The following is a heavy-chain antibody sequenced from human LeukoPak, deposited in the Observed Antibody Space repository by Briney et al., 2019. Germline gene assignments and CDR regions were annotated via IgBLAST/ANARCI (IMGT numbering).Heavy chain of an antibody. Sequence: GGSLRLSCAASGFTFSSYSMNWVRQAPGKGLEWVSSISSSSSYIYYADSVKGRFTISRDNAKNSLYLQMNSLRAEDTAVYYCARGEYGDYPLSAFDIWGQGTMVTVSS. J-gene: IGHJ3*02. CDR2: ISSSSSYI. CDR3: ARGEYGDYPLSAFDI. V-gene: IGHV3-21*01. D-gene: IGHD4-17*01. CDR1: GFTFSSYS.